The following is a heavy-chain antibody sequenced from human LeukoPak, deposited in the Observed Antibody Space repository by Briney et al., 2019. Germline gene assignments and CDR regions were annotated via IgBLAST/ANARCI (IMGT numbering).Heavy chain of an antibody. D-gene: IGHD6-13*01. Sequence: KSSETLSLTCAVSGGSISSSNWWSWVRQPPGKGLEWIGEIYHSGSTNYNPSLKSRVTISVDKSKNQFPLKLSSVTAADTAVYYCARDLAIAAAGMENYWGQGTLVTVSS. CDR3: ARDLAIAAAGMENY. CDR2: IYHSGST. CDR1: GGSISSSNW. J-gene: IGHJ4*02. V-gene: IGHV4-4*02.